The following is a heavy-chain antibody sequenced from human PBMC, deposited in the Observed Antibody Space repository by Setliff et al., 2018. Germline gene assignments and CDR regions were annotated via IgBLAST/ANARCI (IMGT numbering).Heavy chain of an antibody. Sequence: ESLKISCKGSGYSFSRHWIGWVRQKPGKGLEWVGIIYPGDSETRYSPSFQGQVTMSVDKSISTAYLQWSGLKASDTAIYYCARRTGFAVAGFDHWGQGTLVTVSS. CDR2: IYPGDSET. CDR1: GYSFSRHW. CDR3: ARRTGFAVAGFDH. J-gene: IGHJ4*02. V-gene: IGHV5-51*01. D-gene: IGHD6-19*01.